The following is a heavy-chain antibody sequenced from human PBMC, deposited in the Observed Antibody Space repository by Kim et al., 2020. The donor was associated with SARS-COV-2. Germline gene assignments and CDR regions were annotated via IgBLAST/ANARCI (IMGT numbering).Heavy chain of an antibody. D-gene: IGHD6-6*01. CDR3: ARGGTSQLAQV. V-gene: IGHV4-59*09. Sequence: TNYNRALKCRVHIPLDTSNHQFSLKLSSVTAADTAVYVCARGGTSQLAQVWGQGALVTVSS. CDR2: T. J-gene: IGHJ1*01.